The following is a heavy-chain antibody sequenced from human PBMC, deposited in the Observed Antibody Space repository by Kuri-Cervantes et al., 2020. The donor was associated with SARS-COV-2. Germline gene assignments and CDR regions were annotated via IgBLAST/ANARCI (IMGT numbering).Heavy chain of an antibody. J-gene: IGHJ5*02. Sequence: GSLRLSCTVSGGSISSYYWSWIRQPPGKGLEWIGYIYYSGSTNYNPSLKSRVTISVDTSKNQFSLKLSSVTAADTAVYYCAREHIVGDSGSWFDPWGQGTLVTVSS. CDR3: AREHIVGDSGSWFDP. V-gene: IGHV4-59*01. CDR2: IYYSGST. CDR1: GGSISSYY. D-gene: IGHD1-26*01.